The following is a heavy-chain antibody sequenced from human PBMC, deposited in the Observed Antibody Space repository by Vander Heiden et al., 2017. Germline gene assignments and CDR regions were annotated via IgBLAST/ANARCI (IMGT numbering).Heavy chain of an antibody. CDR3: ARRSWGTNAFDI. D-gene: IGHD6-6*01. V-gene: IGHV4-39*01. J-gene: IGHJ3*02. CDR1: GGYISSSNYY. CDR2: IHDSGRT. Sequence: QLWLQESGPGLVKPSETLSLSCIVSGGYISSSNYYWGWIRQPPGKGLEWIGNIHDSGRTYYNSSLKTRVSISVDTSKKQFSLNLSAVTAADTAVYYCARRSWGTNAFDIWGQGTMVSVSS.